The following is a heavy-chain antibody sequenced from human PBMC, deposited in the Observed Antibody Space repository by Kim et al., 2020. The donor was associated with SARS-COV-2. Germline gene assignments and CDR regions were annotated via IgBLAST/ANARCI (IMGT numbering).Heavy chain of an antibody. CDR2: ISYDGSNE. Sequence: GGSLRLSCAASGFTFSSYAMHWVRQAPGKGLEWVALISYDGSNEYYVDSVKGRFTISRDNSKNTLYLQMNSLRAEDTAVYYCARDGGGYSYYWGQGTLVT. D-gene: IGHD2-15*01. CDR3: ARDGGGYSYY. V-gene: IGHV3-30*04. J-gene: IGHJ4*02. CDR1: GFTFSSYA.